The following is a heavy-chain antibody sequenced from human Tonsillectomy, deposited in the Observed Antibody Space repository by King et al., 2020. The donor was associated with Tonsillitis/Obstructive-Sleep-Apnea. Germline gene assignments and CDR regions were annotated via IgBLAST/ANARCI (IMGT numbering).Heavy chain of an antibody. CDR1: GGSISSSSYY. V-gene: IGHV4-39*01. CDR2: IYYSGST. D-gene: IGHD4-17*01. Sequence: LQESGPGLVKPSETLSLTCTVSGGSISSSSYYWGWIRQPPGKGLEWIGSIYYSGSTYYNPSLKSRVTISVDTSKNQFSLKLSSVTAADTAVYYCARHALSDYGDNLRLDYWGQGTLVTVSS. J-gene: IGHJ4*02. CDR3: ARHALSDYGDNLRLDY.